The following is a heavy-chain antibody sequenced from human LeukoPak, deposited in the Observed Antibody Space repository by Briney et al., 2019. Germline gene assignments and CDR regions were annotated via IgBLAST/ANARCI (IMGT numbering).Heavy chain of an antibody. CDR3: ARLGYYDSSGDWVY. CDR1: GGSVSSDGYF. V-gene: IGHV4-61*08. Sequence: SETLSLTCTVSGGSVSSDGYFWNWIRQRPGKGLEWIGYIVNRGSTNYNPSLKSRVSISVDTSKNQFSLKLSSVTAADTAIYYCARLGYYDSSGDWVYWGQGTLVTVSS. CDR2: IVNRGST. D-gene: IGHD3-22*01. J-gene: IGHJ4*02.